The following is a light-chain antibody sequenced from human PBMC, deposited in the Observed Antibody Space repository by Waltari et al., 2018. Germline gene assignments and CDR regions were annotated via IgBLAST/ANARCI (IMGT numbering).Light chain of an antibody. V-gene: IGLV3-21*02. J-gene: IGLJ2*01. CDR3: QVWDTTSDRVV. CDR2: DDT. Sequence: SYVLTQPPSASVATGETARITCGGDNVGSKSVHWYQQKPGQAPLLLVYDDTARPSGIPGRFSASNSWNTATLTISRVENGDEADYYCQVWDTTSDRVVFGGGTKLTVL. CDR1: NVGSKS.